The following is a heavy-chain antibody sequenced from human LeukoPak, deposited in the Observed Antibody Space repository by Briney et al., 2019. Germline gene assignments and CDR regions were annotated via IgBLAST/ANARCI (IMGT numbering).Heavy chain of an antibody. CDR1: GFTFSSYG. D-gene: IGHD6-19*01. V-gene: IGHV3-21*01. Sequence: GGSLRLSCAASGFTFSSYGMSWVRQAPGKGLEWASSISSSGGRTYYADSVKGRFTISRDNAKNSLYLQMNSLRAEDTAVYYCARDVAVAGVDYWGQGTLVTVSS. CDR2: ISSSGGRT. CDR3: ARDVAVAGVDY. J-gene: IGHJ4*02.